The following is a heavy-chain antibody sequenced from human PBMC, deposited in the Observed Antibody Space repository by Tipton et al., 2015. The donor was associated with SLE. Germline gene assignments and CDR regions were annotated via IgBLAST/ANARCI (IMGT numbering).Heavy chain of an antibody. CDR3: ARASPGVWYFDL. CDR1: GGSISSVGYY. D-gene: IGHD2-8*01. CDR2: IYYSGST. J-gene: IGHJ2*01. Sequence: TLSLTCTISGGSISSVGYYYNWIRQHPGKGLEWIGYIYYSGSTYYNPSLKSRVTISIDTSKNQFSLKLSSVAAADTAVYYCARASPGVWYFDLWGRGTLVTVSS. V-gene: IGHV4-31*03.